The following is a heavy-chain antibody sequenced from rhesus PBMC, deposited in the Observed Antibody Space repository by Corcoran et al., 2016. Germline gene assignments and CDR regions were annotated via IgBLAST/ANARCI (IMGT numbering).Heavy chain of an antibody. CDR2: ISGSGGST. V-gene: IGHV4-173*01. D-gene: IGHD6-31*01. J-gene: IGHJ5-2*02. CDR3: AAHSSGWFYNSLDV. CDR1: GGSIRSNY. Sequence: QVQLQESGPGLVKPSETLSLTCAVSGGSIRSNYWSWLRQPPGQGLELIGRISGSGGSTDYNPSLKSRVTISTDTSKNQFSLKLSSVTAADTAVYYCAAHSSGWFYNSLDVWGRGVLVTVSS.